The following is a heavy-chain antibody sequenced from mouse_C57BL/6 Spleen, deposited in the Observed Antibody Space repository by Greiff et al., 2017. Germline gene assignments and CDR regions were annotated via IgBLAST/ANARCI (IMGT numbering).Heavy chain of an antibody. CDR1: GFTFSSYA. J-gene: IGHJ2*01. V-gene: IGHV5-4*01. CDR2: ISDGGSYT. Sequence: EVQRVESGGGLVKPGGSLKLSCAASGFTFSSYAMSWVRQTPEKRLEWVATISDGGSYTYYPDNVKGRFTISRDNAKNNLYLQMSHLKSEDTAMYYCARGDSNLYYFDYWGQGTTLTVSS. D-gene: IGHD2-5*01. CDR3: ARGDSNLYYFDY.